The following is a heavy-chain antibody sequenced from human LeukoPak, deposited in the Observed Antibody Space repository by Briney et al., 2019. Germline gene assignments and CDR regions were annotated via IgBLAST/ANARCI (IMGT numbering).Heavy chain of an antibody. J-gene: IGHJ4*02. Sequence: GRSLRLSCAASGFTFSSYWMNWVRQAPGKGLVWVSRIASDGSSTTYADSVKGRFSISRDNAKNTLYLQMNSLRVEDTAVYYCARGRPHGNDYWGQGALVTVSS. CDR1: GFTFSSYW. D-gene: IGHD4-23*01. CDR2: IASDGSST. CDR3: ARGRPHGNDY. V-gene: IGHV3-74*01.